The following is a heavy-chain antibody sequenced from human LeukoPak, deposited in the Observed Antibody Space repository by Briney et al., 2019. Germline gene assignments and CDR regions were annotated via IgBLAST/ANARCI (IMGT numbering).Heavy chain of an antibody. CDR2: IYYSGST. Sequence: PSETLSLTCAVSGGSLSSSTYYWGWIRQSPGKGLEWIGNIYYSGSTYYNPSLKSRVTISVDTSKNQFSLKLSSVTAADTVTYYCARQVGGSSGWYAARDFDYWGQGTLVTVSS. CDR3: ARQVGGSSGWYAARDFDY. CDR1: GGSLSSSTYY. J-gene: IGHJ4*02. D-gene: IGHD6-19*01. V-gene: IGHV4-39*01.